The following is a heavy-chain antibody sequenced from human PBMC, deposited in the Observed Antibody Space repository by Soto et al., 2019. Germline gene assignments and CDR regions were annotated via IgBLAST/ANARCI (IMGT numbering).Heavy chain of an antibody. CDR1: GYTFTSYG. V-gene: IGHV1-18*01. CDR3: ARDSGHVDIVATVIFDY. J-gene: IGHJ4*02. D-gene: IGHD5-12*01. CDR2: ISAYNGNT. Sequence: QVQLVQSGAEVKKPGASVKVSCKASGYTFTSYGISWVRQAPGQGLEWMGWISAYNGNTNYAQKLQGRVTMTTDTSTSTAYMELRSLRSEDTAVYYCARDSGHVDIVATVIFDYWGQGTLVTVSS.